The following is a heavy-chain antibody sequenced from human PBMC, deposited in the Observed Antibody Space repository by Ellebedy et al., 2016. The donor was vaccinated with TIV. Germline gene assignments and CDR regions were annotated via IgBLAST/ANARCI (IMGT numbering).Heavy chain of an antibody. CDR1: GFTLSSSA. CDR2: ISSSSSNI. D-gene: IGHD6-6*01. Sequence: GESLKISCAASGFTLSSSAMNWVRQAPGKGLEWVAYISSSSSNIHYADSVKGRFTVSSDNAKNSLYLQMNSLRAEDTAVYYCARDQSIGSRLVYYFDYWGQGTLVTVSS. CDR3: ARDQSIGSRLVYYFDY. J-gene: IGHJ4*02. V-gene: IGHV3-48*04.